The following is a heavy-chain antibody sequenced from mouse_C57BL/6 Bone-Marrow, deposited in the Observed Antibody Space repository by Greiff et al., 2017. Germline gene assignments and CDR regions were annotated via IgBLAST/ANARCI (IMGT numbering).Heavy chain of an antibody. V-gene: IGHV1-53*01. CDR1: GYTFTSYW. CDR2: INPSNGGT. Sequence: QVQLQQPGTELVKPGASVKLSCKASGYTFTSYWMHWVKQRPGQGLEWIGIINPSNGGTNYNEKFKSKATLTVDKSSSTAYMQLSSLTSEDSAVYYCARKDYGSSYYFDYWGQGTTLTVSS. D-gene: IGHD1-1*01. CDR3: ARKDYGSSYYFDY. J-gene: IGHJ2*01.